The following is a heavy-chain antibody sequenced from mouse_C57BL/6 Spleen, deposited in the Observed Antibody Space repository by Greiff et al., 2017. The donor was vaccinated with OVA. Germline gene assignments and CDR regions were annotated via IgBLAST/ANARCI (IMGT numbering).Heavy chain of an antibody. V-gene: IGHV14-2*01. D-gene: IGHD2-3*01. J-gene: IGHJ4*01. CDR3: AMFDGYPYYAMDY. CDR2: IDPEDGET. CDR1: GFNIKDYY. Sequence: VHVKQSGAELVKPGASVKLSCTASGFNIKDYYMHWVKQRTEQGLEWIGRIDPEDGETKYAQKFQGKATITADTSSNTAYLQLSSLTSEDTAVYYCAMFDGYPYYAMDYWGQGTSVTVSS.